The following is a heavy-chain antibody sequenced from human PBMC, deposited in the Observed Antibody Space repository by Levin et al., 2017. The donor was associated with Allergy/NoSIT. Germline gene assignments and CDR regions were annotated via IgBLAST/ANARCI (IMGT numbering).Heavy chain of an antibody. Sequence: GASVKVSCAASGFTFITYPMNWVRQAPGKGLEWVSSISSSSTYIYYADSVKGRFTISRDNAKNSLYLQMNSLRAEDTAVYYCARPQFYDYIWGSYRHDAFDSWGHGTMVTVSS. CDR2: ISSSSTYI. V-gene: IGHV3-21*01. D-gene: IGHD3-16*02. CDR3: ARPQFYDYIWGSYRHDAFDS. J-gene: IGHJ3*02. CDR1: GFTFITYP.